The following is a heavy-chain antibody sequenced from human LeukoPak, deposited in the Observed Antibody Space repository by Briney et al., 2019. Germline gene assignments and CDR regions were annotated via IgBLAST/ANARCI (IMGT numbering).Heavy chain of an antibody. CDR1: GGSISSYY. CDR3: ARCVPDYGDYGGGYYYYGMDV. CDR2: IYYSGST. V-gene: IGHV4-59*01. D-gene: IGHD4-17*01. J-gene: IGHJ6*02. Sequence: SETLSLTCTVSGGSISSYYWSWIRQPPGKGLEWIGYIYYSGSTNYNPSLKSRVTISVDTSKNQFSLKLSSVTAADTAVYYCARCVPDYGDYGGGYYYYGMDVWGQGTTVTVSS.